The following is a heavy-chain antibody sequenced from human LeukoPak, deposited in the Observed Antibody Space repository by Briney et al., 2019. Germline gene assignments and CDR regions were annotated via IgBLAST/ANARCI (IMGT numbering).Heavy chain of an antibody. CDR3: VGCSGGTCSDFDY. Sequence: GGSLRLSCEASGLTFSNFWMTWLRQAPGKGLEWVANIKQDGSETYYLDSVRGRFTISRDNAKNSMYLQMNSLRAEDTAVYYCVGCSGGTCSDFDYWGRGTLVTVSS. CDR1: GLTFSNFW. D-gene: IGHD2-15*01. V-gene: IGHV3-7*01. CDR2: IKQDGSET. J-gene: IGHJ4*02.